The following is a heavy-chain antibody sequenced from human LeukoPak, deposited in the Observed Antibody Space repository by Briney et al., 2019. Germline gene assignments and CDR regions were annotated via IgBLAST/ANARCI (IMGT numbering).Heavy chain of an antibody. V-gene: IGHV3-23*01. CDR3: AKWGDYDILTGYYVPDY. Sequence: GTSLRLSCVASGFTFINYAMSWVRQAPGKGLEWGSAITGSDGSSYYADSVKGRFTISRDNSKNTLYLQVNSLRAEDTAVYYCAKWGDYDILTGYYVPDYWGQGTLVTVSS. CDR2: ITGSDGSS. J-gene: IGHJ4*02. CDR1: GFTFINYA. D-gene: IGHD3-9*01.